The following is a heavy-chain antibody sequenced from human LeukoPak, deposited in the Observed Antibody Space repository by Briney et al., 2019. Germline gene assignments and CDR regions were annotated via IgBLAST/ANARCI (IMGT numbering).Heavy chain of an antibody. Sequence: GGSLRLSCVVSGFTFTDYEMNWVRQAPGKGLEWISYMTSSHSPIYYADSVKGRFTISRDNAKNSLYLQMNSLRAEDTAVYCCARGYCSGGTCYGYFQSWGQGTLVTVSS. CDR1: GFTFTDYE. CDR3: ARGYCSGGTCYGYFQS. CDR2: MTSSHSPI. D-gene: IGHD2-15*01. J-gene: IGHJ1*01. V-gene: IGHV3-48*03.